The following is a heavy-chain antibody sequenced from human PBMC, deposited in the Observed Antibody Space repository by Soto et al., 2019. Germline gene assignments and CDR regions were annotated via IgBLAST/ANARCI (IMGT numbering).Heavy chain of an antibody. CDR3: ARDLLWDNNYDILTGYYTEQVKYYFDY. CDR2: INAGNGNT. CDR1: GYTFTSYA. D-gene: IGHD3-9*01. J-gene: IGHJ4*02. V-gene: IGHV1-3*01. Sequence: ASVKVSCKASGYTFTSYAMHWVRQAPGQRLEWMGWINAGNGNTKYSQKFQGRVTITRDTSASTAYMKLSSLRSEDTAVYYCARDLLWDNNYDILTGYYTEQVKYYFDYWGQGTLVTVSS.